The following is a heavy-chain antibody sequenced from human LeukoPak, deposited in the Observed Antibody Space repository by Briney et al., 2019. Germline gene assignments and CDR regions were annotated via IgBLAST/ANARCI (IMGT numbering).Heavy chain of an antibody. CDR3: ARCKAVNYYGSGSYGWAYYYYMDV. CDR2: IYYSGNT. V-gene: IGHV4-61*05. D-gene: IGHD3-10*01. J-gene: IGHJ6*03. CDR1: GGSISSSSYY. Sequence: SETLSLTCTVSGGSISSSSYYWGWIRQPPGKGLEWSGYIYYSGNTNSNPSLKSRVTFSVDTSKNQLSLKLNSVTAADTAVYYCARCKAVNYYGSGSYGWAYYYYMDVWGKGTTVTISS.